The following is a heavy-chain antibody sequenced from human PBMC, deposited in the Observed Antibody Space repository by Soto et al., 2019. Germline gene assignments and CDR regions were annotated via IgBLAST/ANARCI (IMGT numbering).Heavy chain of an antibody. J-gene: IGHJ6*02. CDR3: AMGACSSTSCYHYYYYYGMDV. D-gene: IGHD2-2*01. CDR2: IWYDGSNK. V-gene: IGHV3-33*01. CDR1: GFTFSSYG. Sequence: GGSLRLSCAASGFTFSSYGMHWVRQAPGKGLEWVAVIWYDGSNKYYADSVKGRFTISRDNSKNTPYLQMNSLRAEDTAVYYCAMGACSSTSCYHYYYYYGMDVWGQGTTVTVSS.